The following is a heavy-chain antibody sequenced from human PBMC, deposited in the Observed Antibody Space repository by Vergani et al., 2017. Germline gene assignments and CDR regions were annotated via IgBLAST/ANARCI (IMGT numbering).Heavy chain of an antibody. CDR1: GYTFTSYG. J-gene: IGHJ5*02. V-gene: IGHV1-18*04. D-gene: IGHD2-2*03. CDR2: ISAYNGNT. CDR3: ARAFRGYCSSTSCQRPHVGFDP. Sequence: QVQLVPSGAEVKTPGASVKVSCKASGYTFTSYGISWVRQAPGQGLEWMGWISAYNGNTNYAQKLQGRVTITAYEYTSTAYMELSSLRSEDTAVYYCARAFRGYCSSTSCQRPHVGFDPWGQGTLVTVSS.